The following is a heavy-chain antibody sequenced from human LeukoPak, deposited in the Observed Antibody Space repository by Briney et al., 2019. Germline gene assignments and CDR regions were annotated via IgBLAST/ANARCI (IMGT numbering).Heavy chain of an antibody. CDR3: ASRIPGSGSYYFNWFDP. CDR1: GFTFSSYW. J-gene: IGHJ5*02. V-gene: IGHV3-74*01. CDR2: INSDGSST. D-gene: IGHD3-10*01. Sequence: GGSLRLSCAASGFTFSSYWMHWVRHAPGKGLVWVSRINSDGSSTSYADSVKGRFTISRDNAKNPLYLQMNSLRAEDTAVYYCASRIPGSGSYYFNWFDPWGQGTLVTVSS.